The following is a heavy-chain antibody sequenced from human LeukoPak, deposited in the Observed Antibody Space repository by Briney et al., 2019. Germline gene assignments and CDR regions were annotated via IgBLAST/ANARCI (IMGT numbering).Heavy chain of an antibody. CDR3: ARSPYGGYGGIFDY. CDR2: MNPNSGNT. Sequence: GASLKVSCKASGYTFTSYDINWVRQATGQGLEWMGWMNPNSGNTGYAQKFQGRVTMTRNTSISTAYMELSSLRSEGTAVYYCARSPYGGYGGIFDYWGQGTLVTVSS. D-gene: IGHD5-12*01. CDR1: GYTFTSYD. J-gene: IGHJ4*02. V-gene: IGHV1-8*01.